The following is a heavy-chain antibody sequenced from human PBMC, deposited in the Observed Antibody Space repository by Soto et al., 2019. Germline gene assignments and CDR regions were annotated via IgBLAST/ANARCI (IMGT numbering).Heavy chain of an antibody. CDR2: IIPVLGLP. D-gene: IGHD2-2*01. Sequence: QVQLVQSGAEVKKPGSSVKVSCKASRGTFSSYTITWVRQAPGQGLEWMGRIIPVLGLPNYAQKFQGRVTITADKSTSTAYMELSSLRSEDTAVYYCARDRCSSTSCAMGYWYFDLWGRGTLVTVSS. V-gene: IGHV1-69*08. CDR1: RGTFSSYT. CDR3: ARDRCSSTSCAMGYWYFDL. J-gene: IGHJ2*01.